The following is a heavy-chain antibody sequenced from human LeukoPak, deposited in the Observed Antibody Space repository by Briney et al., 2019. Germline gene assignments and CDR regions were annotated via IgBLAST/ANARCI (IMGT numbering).Heavy chain of an antibody. V-gene: IGHV4-30-2*01. D-gene: IGHD1-26*01. Sequence: SETLSLTCTVSGGSISTGGYYWSWVRQPPGKGLEWIGYIYHSGSTYYNPSLESRVTISVDRSKNQFSLKLTSVTAADTAVYYCARPENLSEWKPDSGSYSFGAFDIWGQGTMVTVSS. J-gene: IGHJ3*02. CDR1: GGSISTGGYY. CDR3: ARPENLSEWKPDSGSYSFGAFDI. CDR2: IYHSGST.